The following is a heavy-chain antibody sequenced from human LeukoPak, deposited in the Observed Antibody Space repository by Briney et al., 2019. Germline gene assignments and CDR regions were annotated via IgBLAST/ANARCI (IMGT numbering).Heavy chain of an antibody. Sequence: PGGSLRLSCAASGFTFSSYGMHWVRQAPGKGLEWVAFIRYDGSNKYYADSVKGRFTISRGNSKNTLYLQMNSLRAEDTAVYYCAKDEGHYYYYMDVWGKGTTVTVSS. CDR1: GFTFSSYG. CDR3: AKDEGHYYYYMDV. CDR2: IRYDGSNK. J-gene: IGHJ6*03. V-gene: IGHV3-30*02.